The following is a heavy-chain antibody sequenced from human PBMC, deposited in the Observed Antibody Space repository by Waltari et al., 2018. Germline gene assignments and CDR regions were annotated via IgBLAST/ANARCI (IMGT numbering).Heavy chain of an antibody. Sequence: QVQLQESGPGLVRLSQTLSLTCTVSGGSISSGSVYWTWIRPPAGRGLEWVGKKFTGGRPKYNPALTRRVSVSIDTSENQFSLRLSSVTAADTAVYYCARDEARYYDIMTGGGYYGLDVWGQGTTVTISS. V-gene: IGHV4-61*02. J-gene: IGHJ6*02. D-gene: IGHD3-9*01. CDR3: ARDEARYYDIMTGGGYYGLDV. CDR1: GGSISSGSVY. CDR2: KFTGGRP.